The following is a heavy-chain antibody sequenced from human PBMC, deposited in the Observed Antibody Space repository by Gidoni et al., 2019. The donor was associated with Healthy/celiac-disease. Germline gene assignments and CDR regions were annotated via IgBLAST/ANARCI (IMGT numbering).Heavy chain of an antibody. V-gene: IGHV1-69*01. J-gene: IGHJ6*02. CDR3: ARDRAARGLGGYYYYGMDV. Sequence: QVQLVQSGAEVTKHGSSVKVSCKASGGPFSSYALSWVRQAPGQGLEWMGGIIPIFGTANYAQKFQGRVTITADESTSTAYMELSSLRSEDTAVYYCARDRAARGLGGYYYYGMDVWGQGTTVTVSS. D-gene: IGHD3-16*01. CDR2: IIPIFGTA. CDR1: GGPFSSYA.